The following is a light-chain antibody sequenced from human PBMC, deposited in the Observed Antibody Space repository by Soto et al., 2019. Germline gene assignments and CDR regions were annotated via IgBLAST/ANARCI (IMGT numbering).Light chain of an antibody. CDR2: DVS. CDR1: SSDIGLYNS. J-gene: IGLJ1*01. V-gene: IGLV2-14*01. Sequence: QSVLTQPASVSGSPGQSITISCTGSSSDIGLYNSVAWYQQHPGRVPKLIIYDVSYRPSGVSHRFSGSKSDNTASLTISGLQAEDEADYYCSSYSTGTTDYAFGTGTKVTVL. CDR3: SSYSTGTTDYA.